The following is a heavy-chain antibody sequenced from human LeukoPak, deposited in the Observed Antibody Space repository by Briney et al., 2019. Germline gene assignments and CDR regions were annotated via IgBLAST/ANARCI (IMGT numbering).Heavy chain of an antibody. CDR2: INPNSGGT. CDR3: ARLLRFLVWFPAAAFDI. D-gene: IGHD3-3*01. CDR1: GYTFTGYY. Sequence: ASVKVSCKASGYTFTGYYMHWVRQAPGQGLEWMGWINPNSGGTNYAQKFQGRVTMTRDTSISTAYMELSRLRSEDTAVYYCARLLRFLVWFPAAAFDIWGQGTMVTVSS. J-gene: IGHJ3*02. V-gene: IGHV1-2*02.